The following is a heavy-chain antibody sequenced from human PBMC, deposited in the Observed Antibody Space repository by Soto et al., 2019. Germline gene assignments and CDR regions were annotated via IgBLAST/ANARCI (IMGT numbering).Heavy chain of an antibody. Sequence: VQLVQSGAEVKKPGSSVKVSCRASGGTFSSYAISWVRQAPGQGLEWMGGIIPIFGTANYAQKFQGRVTITADESTSTAYMDVSSLRSEDTAVYYCARDGDYPYYYYGMDVWGQGTTVTVSS. CDR2: IIPIFGTA. CDR1: GGTFSSYA. V-gene: IGHV1-69*12. CDR3: ARDGDYPYYYYGMDV. J-gene: IGHJ6*02. D-gene: IGHD2-21*02.